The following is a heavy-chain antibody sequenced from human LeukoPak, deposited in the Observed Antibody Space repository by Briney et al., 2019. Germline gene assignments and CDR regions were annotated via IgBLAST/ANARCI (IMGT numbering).Heavy chain of an antibody. CDR1: GGSFSDYY. Sequence: PSETLSLTCVVYGGSFSDYYWSWIRQPPGKGLEWIGEINHSGSTNYNPSLKSRVTISVDTSKNQFSLKLSSVTAADTAVYYCARGPRRFLEWLDHYYGMDVWGQGTTVTVSS. J-gene: IGHJ6*02. CDR3: ARGPRRFLEWLDHYYGMDV. D-gene: IGHD3-3*01. V-gene: IGHV4-34*01. CDR2: INHSGST.